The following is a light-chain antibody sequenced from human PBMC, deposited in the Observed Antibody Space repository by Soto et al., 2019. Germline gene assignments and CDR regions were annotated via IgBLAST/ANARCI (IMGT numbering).Light chain of an antibody. CDR1: QSVSSSY. CDR3: QQFGSSSWT. V-gene: IGKV3-20*01. Sequence: ERVLTQAPGTLSLSPGEKATLSCRASQSVSSSYLAWYQQKPGQAPRLLIYGASSRATGIPDRFSGSGSGTDLTLTVSRLEPEDFAVYYCQQFGSSSWTFGQGTKVDIK. CDR2: GAS. J-gene: IGKJ1*01.